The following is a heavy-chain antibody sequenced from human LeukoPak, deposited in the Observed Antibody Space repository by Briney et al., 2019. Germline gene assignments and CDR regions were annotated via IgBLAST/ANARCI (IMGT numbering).Heavy chain of an antibody. J-gene: IGHJ5*02. CDR1: GFTFSSYA. V-gene: IGHV3-30-3*01. D-gene: IGHD3-10*01. Sequence: GRSLRLSCAASGFTFSSYAMHWVRQAPGKGLEWVAVISYDGSNKYYADSVKGRFTISRDNSKNTLYLQMNSLRAEDTAVYYCARHLMVRGRRSPNWFDPWGQGTLVTVSS. CDR3: ARHLMVRGRRSPNWFDP. CDR2: ISYDGSNK.